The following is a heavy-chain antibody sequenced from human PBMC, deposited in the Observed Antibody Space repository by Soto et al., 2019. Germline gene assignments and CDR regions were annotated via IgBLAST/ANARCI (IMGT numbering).Heavy chain of an antibody. CDR1: GYTFTSYA. J-gene: IGHJ6*02. CDR2: INAGNGNT. D-gene: IGHD2-15*01. Sequence: ASVKVSCKASGYTFTSYAMHWVRQAPGQRLEWMGWINAGNGNTKYSQKFQGRVTITRDTSASTAYMELSSLRSEDTAVYYCARGKVEAASYYYGMDVWGPGTTVTVSS. V-gene: IGHV1-3*01. CDR3: ARGKVEAASYYYGMDV.